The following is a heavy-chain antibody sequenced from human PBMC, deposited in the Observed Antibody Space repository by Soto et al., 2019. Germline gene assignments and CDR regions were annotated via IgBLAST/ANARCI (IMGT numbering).Heavy chain of an antibody. J-gene: IGHJ4*01. CDR3: EGTGYYDY. D-gene: IGHD3-9*01. CDR1: GFTFSNYW. Sequence: EVQLVESGGGLVQPGGSLRLSRAASGFTFSNYWMTWVRQVPGKGLEWVANIKQDGSEKNYVDSVKGRFTISRDNAKNSLYLQMNSLRVEDTAVYYCEGTGYYDYWGRGTLVTVSS. CDR2: IKQDGSEK. V-gene: IGHV3-7*01.